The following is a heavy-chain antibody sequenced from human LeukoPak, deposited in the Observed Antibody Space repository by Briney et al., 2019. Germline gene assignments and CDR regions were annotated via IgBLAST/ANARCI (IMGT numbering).Heavy chain of an antibody. V-gene: IGHV5-10-1*01. Sequence: GESLKISCRVSGYSFPSYWITWVRQMPGKGLEWMGRIAPSDSYTNYSPSFEGHVAFSVDKSISTAYLQWSSLKASDTAMYYCASIAAAGTSFDYWGQGTLVTVSS. CDR3: ASIAAAGTSFDY. CDR2: IAPSDSYT. J-gene: IGHJ4*02. D-gene: IGHD6-13*01. CDR1: GYSFPSYW.